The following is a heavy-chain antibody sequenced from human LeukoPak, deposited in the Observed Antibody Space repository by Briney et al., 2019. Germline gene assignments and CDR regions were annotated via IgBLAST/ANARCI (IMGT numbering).Heavy chain of an antibody. D-gene: IGHD5-18*01. J-gene: IGHJ4*02. CDR1: GFTFSSYG. Sequence: PGGSLRLSCAASGFTFSSYGMHWVRQAPGKGLEWVAVISYDGSSKYYADSVKGRFTISRDNSKNTLYLQMNSLRAEDTAVYYCAKSDGYSYGAFDYWGQGTLVTVSS. CDR2: ISYDGSSK. CDR3: AKSDGYSYGAFDY. V-gene: IGHV3-30*18.